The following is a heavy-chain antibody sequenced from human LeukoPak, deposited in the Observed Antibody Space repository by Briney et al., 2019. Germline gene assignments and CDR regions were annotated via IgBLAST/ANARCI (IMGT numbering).Heavy chain of an antibody. D-gene: IGHD2-15*01. J-gene: IGHJ6*03. V-gene: IGHV3-73*01. CDR2: IRSKANSYAT. CDR3: TRQGYCSGGSCYYYYYYMDV. CDR1: GFTFSGSA. Sequence: GGSLRLSCAASGFTFSGSAMHWVRQASGKGLEWVGRIRSKANSYATAYAASVKGRFTISRDDSKNAAYLQMNSLKTEDTAVYYCTRQGYCSGGSCYYYYYYMDVWGKGTTVTVS.